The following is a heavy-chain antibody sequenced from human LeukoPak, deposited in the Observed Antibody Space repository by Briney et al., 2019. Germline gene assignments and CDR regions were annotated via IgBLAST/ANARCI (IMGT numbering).Heavy chain of an antibody. V-gene: IGHV3-30*18. CDR1: GFTFSSYG. CDR3: AKDPGGSSGYPDAFDI. J-gene: IGHJ3*02. D-gene: IGHD3-22*01. CDR2: ISYDGSNK. Sequence: PGGSLRLSCAASGFTFSSYGMHWVRQAPGKGLEWVAVISYDGSNKYYADSVKGRFTISRDNFKNTLYLQMNSLRAEDTAVYYCAKDPGGSSGYPDAFDIWGQGTMVTVSS.